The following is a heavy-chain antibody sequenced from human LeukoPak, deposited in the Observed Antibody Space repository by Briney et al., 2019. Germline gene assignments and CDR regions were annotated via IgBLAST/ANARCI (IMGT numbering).Heavy chain of an antibody. Sequence: ASVKVSCKASGYTFTSYYMHWVRQAPGQGLEWMGIINPSGGSTSYAQMFQGRVTMTRDTSTSTVYMGLSSLRSEYTAVYYCARERVNYYDSSGYSDYWGQGTLVTVSS. V-gene: IGHV1-46*01. J-gene: IGHJ4*02. CDR3: ARERVNYYDSSGYSDY. CDR1: GYTFTSYY. CDR2: INPSGGST. D-gene: IGHD3-22*01.